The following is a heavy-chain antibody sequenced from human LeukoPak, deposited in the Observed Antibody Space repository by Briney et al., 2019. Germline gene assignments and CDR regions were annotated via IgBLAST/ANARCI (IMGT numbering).Heavy chain of an antibody. CDR2: IGGGGVDR. V-gene: IGHV3-23*01. Sequence: SGGSLRLSCVASGLTFSEFAMNWVRQVPGKGPEWVSHIGGGGVDREYEESVKGRFTVSRDNSRNSLYLQMNSLRGEDTAIYYCAKDSIERNGVYDAFDVWGQGTKVTVAS. J-gene: IGHJ3*01. D-gene: IGHD2-8*01. CDR3: AKDSIERNGVYDAFDV. CDR1: GLTFSEFA.